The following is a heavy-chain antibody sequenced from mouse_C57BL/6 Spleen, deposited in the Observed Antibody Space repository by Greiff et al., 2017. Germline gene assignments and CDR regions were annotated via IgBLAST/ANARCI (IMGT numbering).Heavy chain of an antibody. CDR2: ISSGGDYI. D-gene: IGHD1-1*01. CDR1: GFTFSSCA. V-gene: IGHV5-9-1*02. CDR3: TRVGYYYGSSPHFDY. Sequence: EVKLVESGAGLVKPGGSLKLSCAASGFTFSSCAMSWVRQTPEKRLEWVAYISSGGDYIYYADTVKGRFTISRDNARNTLYLQMSSLKSEDTAMYYCTRVGYYYGSSPHFDYWGQGTTLTVSS. J-gene: IGHJ2*01.